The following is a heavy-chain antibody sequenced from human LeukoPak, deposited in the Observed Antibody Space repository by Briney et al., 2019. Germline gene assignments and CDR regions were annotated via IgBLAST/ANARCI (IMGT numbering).Heavy chain of an antibody. CDR1: GGSFSGYY. Sequence: SETLSLTCAVYGGSFSGYYWNWIRQPLGKGLEWIGEINHSGKTNYSPSLKSRVTISVDTSKNQFSLNLSSVTAADTAVYFCARGVRYYAGYWGQGTLVTVSS. CDR2: INHSGKT. CDR3: ARGVRYYAGY. J-gene: IGHJ4*02. D-gene: IGHD3-10*01. V-gene: IGHV4-34*01.